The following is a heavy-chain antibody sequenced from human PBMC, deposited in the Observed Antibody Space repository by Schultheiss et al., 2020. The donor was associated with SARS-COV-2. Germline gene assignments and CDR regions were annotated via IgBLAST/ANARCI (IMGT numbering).Heavy chain of an antibody. CDR1: GFTFSDYY. CDR3: AKDLSWFGVFDY. CDR2: ISSSSSYT. J-gene: IGHJ4*02. D-gene: IGHD3-10*01. V-gene: IGHV3-11*05. Sequence: GGSLRLSCAASGFTFSDYYMSWIRQAPGKGLEWVSYISSSSSYTNYADSVKGRFTISRDNSKNTLYLQMNSLRAEDTAVYYCAKDLSWFGVFDYWGQGTLVTVSS.